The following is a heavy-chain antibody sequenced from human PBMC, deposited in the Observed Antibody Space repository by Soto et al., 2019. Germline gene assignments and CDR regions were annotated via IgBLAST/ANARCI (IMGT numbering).Heavy chain of an antibody. D-gene: IGHD3-3*01. Sequence: GGSLRLSCAASGFTFSSYAMHWVRQAPGKGLEWVAVISYDGSNKYYADSVKGRFTISRDNSKNTLYLQMNSLRAEDTAVYYCARSAGLGDFWSGYNYYYGMDVWGQGTTVTVSS. CDR1: GFTFSSYA. V-gene: IGHV3-30-3*01. J-gene: IGHJ6*02. CDR3: ARSAGLGDFWSGYNYYYGMDV. CDR2: ISYDGSNK.